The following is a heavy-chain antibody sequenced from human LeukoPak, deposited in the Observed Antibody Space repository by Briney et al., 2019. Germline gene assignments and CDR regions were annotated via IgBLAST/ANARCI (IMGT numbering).Heavy chain of an antibody. CDR1: GFTFSTYA. D-gene: IGHD3-16*01. CDR3: AKDNADYPIYYFDS. V-gene: IGHV3-23*01. CDR2: ISASGGGK. Sequence: GGSLRLSCAASGFTFSTYAMNWVRPAPGKGLEWVSGISASGGGKFYADSVKGRFTISRDKSKSTVSLQMNSLRAEDAAVYYCAKDNADYPIYYFDSWGQGILVTVSS. J-gene: IGHJ4*02.